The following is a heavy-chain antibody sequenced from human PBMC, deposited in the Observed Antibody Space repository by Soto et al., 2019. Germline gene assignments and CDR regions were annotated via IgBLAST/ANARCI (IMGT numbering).Heavy chain of an antibody. V-gene: IGHV4-4*07. D-gene: IGHD3-22*01. CDR2: IYTSGST. Sequence: QVQLQESGPGLVKPSETLSLTCTVSGGSISSYYWSWIRQPAGKGLEWIGRIYTSGSTNYNPSLKSRVTMSVGTSKNQFSLKLRAVAAADTAVYYWARASLDSSGYPGDAFDIWGQVTMVTVSS. CDR1: GGSISSYY. CDR3: ARASLDSSGYPGDAFDI. J-gene: IGHJ3*02.